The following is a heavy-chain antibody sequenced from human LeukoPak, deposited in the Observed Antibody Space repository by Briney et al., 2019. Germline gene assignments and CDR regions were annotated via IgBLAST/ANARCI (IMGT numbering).Heavy chain of an antibody. Sequence: SSETLSLTCTVSGGSISSGDYYWSWIRQPPGKGLEWIGYIYYSGSTYYNPSLKSRVTISVDTSKNQFSLKLSSVTAADTAVYYCARDGFGPSGWYFDYWGQGTLVTVSS. J-gene: IGHJ4*02. CDR3: ARDGFGPSGWYFDY. V-gene: IGHV4-30-4*08. CDR1: GGSISSGDYY. D-gene: IGHD6-19*01. CDR2: IYYSGST.